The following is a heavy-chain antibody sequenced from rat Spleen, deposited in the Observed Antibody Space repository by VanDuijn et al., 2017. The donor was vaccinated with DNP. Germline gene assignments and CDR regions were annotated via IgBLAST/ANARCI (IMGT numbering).Heavy chain of an antibody. Sequence: EVQLVESGGGLVQPGRSLKLSCAASGFTFSNSGMHWIRQAPKKGLEWVATIGYDGSDTYYRDSVKGRFTISRDNANRTLYLQMDSLRSEDTATYYCARPPYYGYDYWGQGVMVTVSA. J-gene: IGHJ2*01. V-gene: IGHV5-19*01. CDR3: ARPPYYGYDY. CDR2: IGYDGSDT. D-gene: IGHD1-7*01. CDR1: GFTFSNSG.